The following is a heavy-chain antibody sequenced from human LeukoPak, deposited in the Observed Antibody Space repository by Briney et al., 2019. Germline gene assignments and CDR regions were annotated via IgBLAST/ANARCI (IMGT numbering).Heavy chain of an antibody. J-gene: IGHJ6*02. CDR2: ISACNGNT. D-gene: IGHD3-3*01. CDR1: GYTFTSYG. Sequence: ASVKVSCKASGYTFTSYGISWVRQAPGQGLEWMGWISACNGNTNYAQKLQGRVTMTTDTSTSTAYMELRSLRSDDTAVYYCARDNMGRYDFWSGYYVHYGMDVWGQGTTVTVSS. V-gene: IGHV1-18*01. CDR3: ARDNMGRYDFWSGYYVHYGMDV.